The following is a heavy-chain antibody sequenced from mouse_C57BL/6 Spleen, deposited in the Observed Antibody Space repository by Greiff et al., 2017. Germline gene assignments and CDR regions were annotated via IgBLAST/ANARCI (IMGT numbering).Heavy chain of an antibody. Sequence: QFQLQQSGAELARPGASVKLSCKASGYTFTSYGISWVKQRTGQGLEWIGEIYPRSGNTYYNEKFKGKATLTADKSSSTAYMELRSLTSEDSAVYFCARSHYSNYLPYWGQGTLVTVSA. J-gene: IGHJ3*01. D-gene: IGHD2-5*01. CDR2: IYPRSGNT. V-gene: IGHV1-81*01. CDR1: GYTFTSYG. CDR3: ARSHYSNYLPY.